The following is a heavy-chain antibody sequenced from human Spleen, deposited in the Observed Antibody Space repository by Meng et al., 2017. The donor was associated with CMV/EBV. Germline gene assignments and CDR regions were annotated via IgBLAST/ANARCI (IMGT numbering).Heavy chain of an antibody. D-gene: IGHD3-3*01. Sequence: GGSLRLSCAASGFTFSDYYMSWVRQAPGQGLEWISSISSSSSHIHYADSVKGRFTISRDYATNSVFLQMNTLRVDDTALYYCARDQGLVFGEVIPYFDYWGQGTPVTVSS. CDR1: GFTFSDYY. CDR2: ISSSSSHI. V-gene: IGHV3-11*05. CDR3: ARDQGLVFGEVIPYFDY. J-gene: IGHJ4*02.